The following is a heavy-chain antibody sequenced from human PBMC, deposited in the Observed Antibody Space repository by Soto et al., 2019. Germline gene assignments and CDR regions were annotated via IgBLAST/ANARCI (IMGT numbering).Heavy chain of an antibody. Sequence: SVKVSCKASGGTFSSYAISWVRQAPGQGLEWMGGIIPIFGTANYAQKFQGRVTITADESTSTAYMELSSLRSEDTAVYYCALSSDDFWSGPANHYYYYYGMDVWGQGTTVTV. V-gene: IGHV1-69*13. CDR3: ALSSDDFWSGPANHYYYYYGMDV. CDR2: IIPIFGTA. D-gene: IGHD3-3*01. J-gene: IGHJ6*02. CDR1: GGTFSSYA.